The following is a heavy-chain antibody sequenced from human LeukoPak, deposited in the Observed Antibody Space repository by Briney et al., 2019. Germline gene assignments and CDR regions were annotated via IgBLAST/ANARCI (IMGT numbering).Heavy chain of an antibody. D-gene: IGHD3-10*01. J-gene: IGHJ4*02. Sequence: QTLSLTCAISGDNVSSNSATWSWIRQSPSRGLEWLGRTYNRSKWYSDYAVSVRSRLTINPDTSKNQFSLQLNSVTPDDTAVYYCARGVGAAWKVFDYWGQGTLVTVSS. CDR3: ARGVGAAWKVFDY. CDR1: GDNVSSNSAT. V-gene: IGHV6-1*01. CDR2: TYNRSKWYS.